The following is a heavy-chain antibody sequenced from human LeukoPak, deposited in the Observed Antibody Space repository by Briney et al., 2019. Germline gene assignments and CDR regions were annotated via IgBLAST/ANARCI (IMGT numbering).Heavy chain of an antibody. D-gene: IGHD5-12*01. CDR1: GGSISSGSYY. CDR3: ARYSGYDLNWFDP. J-gene: IGHJ5*02. CDR2: IYTSGST. V-gene: IGHV4-61*02. Sequence: SETLSLTCTVSGGSISSGSYYWSWIRQPAGKGLEWIGRIYTSGSTNYNPSLKSRVTISVDTSKNQFSLKLSSVTAADTAVYYCARYSGYDLNWFDPWGQGTLVTVSS.